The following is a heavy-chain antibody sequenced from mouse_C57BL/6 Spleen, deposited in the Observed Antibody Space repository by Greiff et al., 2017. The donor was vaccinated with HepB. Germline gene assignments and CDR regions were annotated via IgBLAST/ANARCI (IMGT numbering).Heavy chain of an antibody. CDR3: ARWGVKDYYAIDY. CDR2: IHPNSGST. Sequence: VQLQQSGAELVKPGASVKLSCKASGYTFTSYWMHWVKQRPGQGLEWIGMIHPNSGSTNYNEKFKSKATLTVDKSSSTAYMQLSSLTSEDSAVYYCARWGVKDYYAIDYWGQGTSVTVSS. V-gene: IGHV1-64*01. J-gene: IGHJ4*01. CDR1: GYTFTSYW.